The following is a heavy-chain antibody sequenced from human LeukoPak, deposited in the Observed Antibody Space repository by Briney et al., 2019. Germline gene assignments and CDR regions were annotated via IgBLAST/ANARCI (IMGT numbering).Heavy chain of an antibody. V-gene: IGHV1-2*02. CDR1: GYTFTGYY. J-gene: IGHJ6*03. CDR3: ARGGLLYIGYYYYMDV. CDR2: INPNSGGT. Sequence: ASVKVSCKASGYTFTGYYMHWVRQAPGQGLEWMGWINPNSGGTNYAQKFQGRVTMTRDTSISTAYMELSRLRSDDTAVYYCARGGLLYIGYYYYMDVWGKGTTVTVSS. D-gene: IGHD2-2*02.